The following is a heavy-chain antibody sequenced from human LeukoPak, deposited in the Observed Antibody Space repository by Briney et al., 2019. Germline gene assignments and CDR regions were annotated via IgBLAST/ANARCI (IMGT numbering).Heavy chain of an antibody. CDR1: GGTFSSYA. D-gene: IGHD3-10*01. Sequence: SVKVSCKASGGTFSSYAISWVRQAPGQGLEWMGGIIPIFGTANYAQKFQGRVTITTDESTSTAYMELSSLRSEDTAVYYCARGSRFGEWYYYYYMDVWGKGTTVTVSS. V-gene: IGHV1-69*05. CDR3: ARGSRFGEWYYYYYMDV. CDR2: IIPIFGTA. J-gene: IGHJ6*03.